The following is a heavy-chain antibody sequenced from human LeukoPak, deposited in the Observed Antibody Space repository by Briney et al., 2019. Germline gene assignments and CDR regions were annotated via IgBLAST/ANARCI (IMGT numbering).Heavy chain of an antibody. V-gene: IGHV3-11*01. D-gene: IGHD3-10*01. Sequence: GGSLRLSCAASGFTFSDYYMSWIRQAPGKGLEWVSYISSSGSTIYYADSVKGRFTISRDNAKNSLYLQMNSLRAEDTAVYYCAKDPVTMVRGINDYWGQGTLVTVSS. CDR1: GFTFSDYY. J-gene: IGHJ4*02. CDR2: ISSSGSTI. CDR3: AKDPVTMVRGINDY.